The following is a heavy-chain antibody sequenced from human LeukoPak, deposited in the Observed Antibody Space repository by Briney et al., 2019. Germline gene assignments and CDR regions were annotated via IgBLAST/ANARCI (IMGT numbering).Heavy chain of an antibody. CDR1: GGSISSSSYY. V-gene: IGHV4-39*07. D-gene: IGHD2-2*01. J-gene: IGHJ6*02. CDR2: IYYGGST. Sequence: SETPSLTCTVSGGSISSSSYYWGWIRQPPGKGLEWIGSIYYGGSTYYNSSLKSRVTISVDISKNQFSLKVSSVTAADTAVYFCARDAGHQLSRRNYYAMDVWGQGTTVTVSS. CDR3: ARDAGHQLSRRNYYAMDV.